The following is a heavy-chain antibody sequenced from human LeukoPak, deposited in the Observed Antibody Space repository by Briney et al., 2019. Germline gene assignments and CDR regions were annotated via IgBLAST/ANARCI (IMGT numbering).Heavy chain of an antibody. Sequence: GGSLRLSCAASGFIFSSYAMHWVRQAPGKGLEWVAVISHDGSNQYYAESVKGRFTISRDNSKNTLYLQMNSLRAEDTAVYYCAKEARRGYSYGANYFDYWGQGTLVTVSS. D-gene: IGHD5-18*01. CDR3: AKEARRGYSYGANYFDY. CDR1: GFIFSSYA. J-gene: IGHJ4*02. V-gene: IGHV3-30-3*01. CDR2: ISHDGSNQ.